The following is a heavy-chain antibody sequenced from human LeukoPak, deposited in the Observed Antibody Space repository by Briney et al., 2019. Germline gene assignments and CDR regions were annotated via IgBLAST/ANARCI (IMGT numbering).Heavy chain of an antibody. CDR2: IKQDGSEK. Sequence: GGSLRLSCAASGFTFSSYWMSWVRQAPGKGLEWVANIKQDGSEKYYVDSVKGRFTISRDNSRSTLFLQMNSLRGEDTAIYYCATYRQVMLPFEAWGQGTLVTVSS. CDR3: ATYRQVMLPFEA. CDR1: GFTFSSYW. D-gene: IGHD5-18*01. V-gene: IGHV3-7*03. J-gene: IGHJ5*02.